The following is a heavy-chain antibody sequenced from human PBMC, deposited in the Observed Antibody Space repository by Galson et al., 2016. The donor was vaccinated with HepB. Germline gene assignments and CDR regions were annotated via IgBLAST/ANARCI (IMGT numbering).Heavy chain of an antibody. Sequence: SLRLSCAVSGFTFSSYWMHWVRQVPGKGLVWVSRIDVDGSSTRYADSVKGRFTISRDNARNTVYLQMSSLRAEDTALYYGVRVRRGQDAFDIWGQGTMVTVSS. CDR2: IDVDGSST. CDR1: GFTFSSYW. V-gene: IGHV3-74*01. CDR3: VRVRRGQDAFDI. J-gene: IGHJ3*02.